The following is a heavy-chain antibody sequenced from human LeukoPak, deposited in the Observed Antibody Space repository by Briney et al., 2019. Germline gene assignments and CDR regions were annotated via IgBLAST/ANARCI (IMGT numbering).Heavy chain of an antibody. CDR1: GYTFTGYY. D-gene: IGHD3-3*01. CDR2: ISHNSGGT. CDR3: ARDGSYYDFWSGYYPYYYYYGMDV. J-gene: IGHJ6*02. V-gene: IGHV1-2*06. Sequence: ASVKVSCKASGYTFTGYYMHWVRQAPGQGLEWMGRISHNSGGTNYAQKFQGRVTMTRDTSISTAYMELSRLRSDDTAVYYCARDGSYYDFWSGYYPYYYYYGMDVWGQGTTVTVSS.